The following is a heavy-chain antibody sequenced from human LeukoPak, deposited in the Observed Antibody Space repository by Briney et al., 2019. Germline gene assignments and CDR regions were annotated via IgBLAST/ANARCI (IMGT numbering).Heavy chain of an antibody. CDR2: IHNSGRA. CDR3: SRHGTISSESYFDY. Sequence: PSETLSLTCSVSGGSVSSYYWSWIRQSPGKGLEWIGYIHNSGRANYNPSLKSRVTGFVDTSKSQVSLRLSSVTAADTAVYYCSRHGTISSESYFDYWGQGALDTVSS. J-gene: IGHJ4*02. D-gene: IGHD1-14*01. CDR1: GGSVSSYY. V-gene: IGHV4-59*08.